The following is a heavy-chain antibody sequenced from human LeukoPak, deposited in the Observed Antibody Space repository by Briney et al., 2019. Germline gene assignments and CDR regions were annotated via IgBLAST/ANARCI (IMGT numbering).Heavy chain of an antibody. CDR2: MSRSGDII. CDR3: ARDVYYGSGSPRLDY. Sequence: GGSLRLSCAASGFTFSSYAMSWVRQAPGKGLESVSYMSRSGDIIYYADSVKGRFTISRDNAKNSLYLQMNSLRAEDTAVYYCARDVYYGSGSPRLDYWGQGTLVTVSS. V-gene: IGHV3-48*01. J-gene: IGHJ4*02. CDR1: GFTFSSYA. D-gene: IGHD3-10*01.